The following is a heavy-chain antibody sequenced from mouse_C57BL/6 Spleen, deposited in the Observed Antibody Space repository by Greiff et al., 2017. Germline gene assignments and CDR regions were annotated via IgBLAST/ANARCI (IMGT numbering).Heavy chain of an antibody. V-gene: IGHV1-26*01. CDR3: ARSEERGIFAY. CDR2: INPNNGGT. CDR1: GYTFTDYY. J-gene: IGHJ3*01. Sequence: VQLQQSGPELVKPGASVKISCKASGYTFTDYYMNWVKQSHGKSLEWIGDINPNNGGTSYNQKFKGKATLTVDKSSSTAYMELRSLTSGDSAVYYCARSEERGIFAYWGQGTLVTVSA.